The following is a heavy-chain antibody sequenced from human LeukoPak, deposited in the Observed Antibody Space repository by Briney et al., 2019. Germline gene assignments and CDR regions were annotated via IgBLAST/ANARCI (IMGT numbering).Heavy chain of an antibody. D-gene: IGHD5-12*01. CDR1: GFPFSSYG. Sequence: GGSLRLSCAASGFPFSSYGMHWVRQAPGKGLEWVAVISYDGSNKYYADSVKGRFTISRDNSKNTLYLQMNSLGAEDTAVYYCATGGSQGLEEDYYGMDVWGQGTTVTVSS. CDR3: ATGGSQGLEEDYYGMDV. CDR2: ISYDGSNK. V-gene: IGHV3-30*19. J-gene: IGHJ6*02.